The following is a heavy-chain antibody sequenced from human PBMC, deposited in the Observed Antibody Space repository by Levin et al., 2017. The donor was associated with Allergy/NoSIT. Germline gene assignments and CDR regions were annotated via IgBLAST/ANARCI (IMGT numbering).Heavy chain of an antibody. CDR2: INPHSGDT. CDR1: RYIFSDYF. V-gene: IGHV1-2*02. J-gene: IGHJ4*02. Sequence: ASVKVSCKASRYIFSDYFIHWVRQAPGQGLEWMGWINPHSGDTKYAQEFQGRVTMTRDTSISTAYLALTRLTSDDTAVFYCARDIYNDDSFFGYLGQGTLVNVFS. CDR3: ARDIYNDDSFFGY. D-gene: IGHD3-22*01.